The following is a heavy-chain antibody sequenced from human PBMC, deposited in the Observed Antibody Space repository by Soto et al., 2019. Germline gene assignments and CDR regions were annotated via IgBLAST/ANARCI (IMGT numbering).Heavy chain of an antibody. CDR1: GYTFTTYV. Sequence: QVQLVQSGAEVKKPGASVKVSCKASGYTFTTYVMHWARQAPGQRLEWMGWLNAGNDNTEYSQKLQGRVTITRDTSASTVYMELSSLSSEDTAVYYCARVGQNYYGMDVWGQGTTVTVSS. V-gene: IGHV1-3*01. CDR3: ARVGQNYYGMDV. J-gene: IGHJ6*02. CDR2: LNAGNDNT. D-gene: IGHD3-3*01.